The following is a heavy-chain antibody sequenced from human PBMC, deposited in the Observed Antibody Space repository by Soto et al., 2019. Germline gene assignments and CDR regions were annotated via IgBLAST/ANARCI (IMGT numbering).Heavy chain of an antibody. CDR2: ILPISGTS. CDR1: VGTFSSYA. V-gene: IGHV1-69*01. D-gene: IGHD2-15*01. J-gene: IGHJ4*02. Sequence: QVQLFQSGAEVRKTRSSVKVSCKTSVGTFSSYAVTWVRQAPGQGLEWMGGILPISGTSNYAQRFKGRVTVSDDESTATAYTELSSLSSDDTAVYYCARPNAPYWSGDSYQMGMGFWGQGTMVTVSS. CDR3: ARPNAPYWSGDSYQMGMGF.